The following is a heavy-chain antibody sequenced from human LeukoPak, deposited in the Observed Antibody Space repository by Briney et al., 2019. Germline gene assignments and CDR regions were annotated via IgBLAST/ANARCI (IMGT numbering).Heavy chain of an antibody. D-gene: IGHD5-12*01. CDR1: GFTFSSYA. V-gene: IGHV3-23*01. CDR3: AKDIVATMASYYFDY. Sequence: GGSLRLSCAASGFTFSSYAMNCVRQAPGKGLEWVSAISGSGGSTFYADSVKGRFTISRDNSKNTLYLQINSLRAEDTAVYYCAKDIVATMASYYFDYWGQVTLVTVSS. J-gene: IGHJ4*02. CDR2: ISGSGGST.